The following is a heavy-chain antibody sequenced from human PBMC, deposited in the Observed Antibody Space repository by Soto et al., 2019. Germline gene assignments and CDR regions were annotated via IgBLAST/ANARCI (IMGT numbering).Heavy chain of an antibody. V-gene: IGHV3-23*05. D-gene: IGHD6-6*01. CDR3: AKRSSSSTFDY. CDR2: IHTSAGST. J-gene: IGHJ4*02. CDR1: GFTFSNYA. Sequence: GGSLRLSCAASGFTFSNYAMSWVRQAPGKGLEWVSAIHTSAGSTYYADSVKGRFTISRDNSKNTLYLQMNSLRGEDTALYYCAKRSSSSTFDYWGQGTLVTVSS.